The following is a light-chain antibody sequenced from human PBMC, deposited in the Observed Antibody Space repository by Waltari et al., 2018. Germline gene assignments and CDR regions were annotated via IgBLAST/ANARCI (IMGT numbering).Light chain of an antibody. CDR2: AAS. CDR3: QKYNSAPLT. Sequence: DIQMPQSPSSLSASVGDRVTITCRASQAISNYLAWYQQKPGKVPKLLIYAASILQSGVPSRFSGTGSGTGFSLTISSLQPEDVATYYCQKYNSAPLTFGGGTKVEIK. CDR1: QAISNY. J-gene: IGKJ4*01. V-gene: IGKV1-27*01.